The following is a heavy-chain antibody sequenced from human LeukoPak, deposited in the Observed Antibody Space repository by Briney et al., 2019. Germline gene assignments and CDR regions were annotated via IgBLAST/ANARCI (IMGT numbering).Heavy chain of an antibody. CDR1: GFTFSSYG. CDR3: AREQYGSDDALDI. D-gene: IGHD4-17*01. J-gene: IGHJ3*02. Sequence: PGGSLRLSCAASGFTFSSYGMHWVRQAPGKGLEWVAGIWFDGSNKYYADSVKGRFTVSRDNSKNTMDLQMNSLRAEDTAVYYCAREQYGSDDALDIWGQGTMVTVSS. CDR2: IWFDGSNK. V-gene: IGHV3-33*01.